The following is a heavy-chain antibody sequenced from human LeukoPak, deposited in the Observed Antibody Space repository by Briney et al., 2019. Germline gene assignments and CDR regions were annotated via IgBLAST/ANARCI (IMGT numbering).Heavy chain of an antibody. CDR2: IIPIFGTA. Sequence: GASVKVSCKASGGTXSSYAISWVRQAPGQGLEWMGGIIPIFGTANYAQKFQGRVTITADESTSTAYMELSSLRSEDTAVYYCARDLRNTAIPWGQGTLVTVSS. J-gene: IGHJ5*02. V-gene: IGHV1-69*13. D-gene: IGHD5-18*01. CDR1: GGTXSSYA. CDR3: ARDLRNTAIP.